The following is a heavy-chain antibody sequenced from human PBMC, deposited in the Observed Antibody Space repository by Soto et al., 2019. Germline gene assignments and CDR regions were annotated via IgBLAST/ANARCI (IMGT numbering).Heavy chain of an antibody. Sequence: GGSLRLSCAASGFTFSSYAMHWVRQAPGKGLEWVAVISYDGSNKYYADSVKGRFTISRDNSKNTLYLQMNSLRAEDTAVYYCVRDGGGSYFDYWGQGTLVTVSS. J-gene: IGHJ4*02. CDR1: GFTFSSYA. CDR3: VRDGGGSYFDY. CDR2: ISYDGSNK. D-gene: IGHD1-26*01. V-gene: IGHV3-30-3*01.